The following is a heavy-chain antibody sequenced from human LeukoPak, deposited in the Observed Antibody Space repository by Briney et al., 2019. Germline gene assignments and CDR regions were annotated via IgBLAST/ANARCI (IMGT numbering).Heavy chain of an antibody. CDR1: GGSISSYY. J-gene: IGHJ4*02. V-gene: IGHV4-4*07. Sequence: PSETLSLTCTVSGGSISSYYWSWIRQPAGKGLEWIGRIYTSGSTNYNPSLKSRVTISVDTSKNQFSLRLTSVTAADTAVYYCARDSSSSSYFDYWGQGTLVTVSS. CDR3: ARDSSSSSYFDY. CDR2: IYTSGST. D-gene: IGHD6-6*01.